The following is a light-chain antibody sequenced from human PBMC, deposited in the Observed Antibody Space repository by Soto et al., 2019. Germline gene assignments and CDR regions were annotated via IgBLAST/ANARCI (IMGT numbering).Light chain of an antibody. CDR1: SSDIGGYNS. CDR3: ISYADRKNVV. CDR2: DVT. J-gene: IGLJ1*01. V-gene: IGLV2-8*01. Sequence: QSALTQSPSASGSPGQSVTISCTGTSSDIGGYNSVSWYQQHPGKAPKVMIYDVTKRPSGVPDRFSGSKSGNTASLTVSALQAEDEADYYCISYADRKNVVFGTCTKVTV.